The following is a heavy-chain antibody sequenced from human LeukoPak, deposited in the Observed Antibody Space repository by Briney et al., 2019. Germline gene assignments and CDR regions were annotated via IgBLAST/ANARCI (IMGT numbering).Heavy chain of an antibody. J-gene: IGHJ4*02. V-gene: IGHV3-9*01. CDR1: GFTFDDYA. Sequence: GGSLTLFCAASGFTFDDYAMHWVRQAPGKGLEWVSCISWNSGSIGYADSVKGRFTISRYNAKNSLYLQVNSLRAEDTALHYCAKAQSRSTSWFGYWGQGTLVSVSS. D-gene: IGHD2-2*01. CDR2: ISWNSGSI. CDR3: AKAQSRSTSWFGY.